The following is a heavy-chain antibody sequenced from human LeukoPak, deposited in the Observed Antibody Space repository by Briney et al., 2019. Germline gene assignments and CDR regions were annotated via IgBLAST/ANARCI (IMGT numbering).Heavy chain of an antibody. J-gene: IGHJ4*02. CDR3: ARALGGIAAAGFDY. V-gene: IGHV3-21*01. Sequence: GGTLRLSCAASGFTFSTYGMNWVRQAPGKGLEWVSSISSSSSYIYYADSVKGRFTISRDNAKNSLYLQMNSLRAEDTAVYYCARALGGIAAAGFDYWGQGTLVTVSS. CDR2: ISSSSSYI. D-gene: IGHD6-13*01. CDR1: GFTFSTYG.